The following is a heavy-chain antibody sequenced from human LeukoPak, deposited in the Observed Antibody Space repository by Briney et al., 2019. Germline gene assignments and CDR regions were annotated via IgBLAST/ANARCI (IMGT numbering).Heavy chain of an antibody. J-gene: IGHJ4*02. CDR1: GGTFSSYA. CDR2: IIPIFGTA. CDR3: ATQTYYYDSSGYYSFDY. V-gene: IGHV1-69*05. D-gene: IGHD3-22*01. Sequence: SVKVSCKASGGTFSSYAIRWVRKAPGQGLEWMGGIIPIFGTANYAQKFQGRITITTDESTSTAYMELSSLRSEDTAVYYCATQTYYYDSSGYYSFDYWGQGTLVTVSS.